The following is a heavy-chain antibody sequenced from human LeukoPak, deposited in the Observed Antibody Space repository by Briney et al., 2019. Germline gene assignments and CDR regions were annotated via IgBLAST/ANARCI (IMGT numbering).Heavy chain of an antibody. J-gene: IGHJ4*02. D-gene: IGHD2-8*02. V-gene: IGHV3-20*04. Sequence: PGGSLRLSCAASGFTFDDYGMSWVRQAPGKGLEWVSGINWNGGSTGYADSVKGRFTISRDNAKNSLYLQMNSLRAEHTAVYYCARDPGHTFDYWGQGTLVTVSS. CDR3: ARDPGHTFDY. CDR2: INWNGGST. CDR1: GFTFDDYG.